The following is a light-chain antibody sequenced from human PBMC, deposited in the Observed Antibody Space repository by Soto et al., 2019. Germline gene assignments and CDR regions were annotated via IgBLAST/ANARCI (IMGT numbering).Light chain of an antibody. J-gene: IGKJ2*01. CDR3: QQYGSSPFT. Sequence: EIVLTQPPGTLSLSPGERATLSCRASQSVSSRNLAWYQQKPGQAPRLLIFVASNRATGIPDRFTGSGSGTDFTLTISRLEPEDFAVYYCQQYGSSPFTFGQGTKVEIK. V-gene: IGKV3-20*01. CDR2: VAS. CDR1: QSVSSRN.